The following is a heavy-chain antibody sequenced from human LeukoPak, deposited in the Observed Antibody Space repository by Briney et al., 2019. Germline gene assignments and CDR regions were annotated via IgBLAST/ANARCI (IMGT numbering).Heavy chain of an antibody. CDR2: IYPGDSDT. J-gene: IGHJ5*02. D-gene: IGHD3-3*01. CDR3: ARLGRGPYYDFWSGYWNTDNWFDP. Sequence: GESLKISFKGSGYSFTSYWIGWVRQMPGKGLEWMGIIYPGDSDTRYSPFFQGQVTISADKSISTAYLQWSSLKASDTAMYYCARLGRGPYYDFWSGYWNTDNWFDPWGQGTLVTVSS. CDR1: GYSFTSYW. V-gene: IGHV5-51*01.